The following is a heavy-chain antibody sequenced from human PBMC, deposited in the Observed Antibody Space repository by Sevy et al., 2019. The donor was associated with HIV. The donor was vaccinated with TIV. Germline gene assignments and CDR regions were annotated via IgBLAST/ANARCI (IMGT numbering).Heavy chain of an antibody. Sequence: GGSLRLSCVASGFNFNIYSMSWVRQTPGKGLEWVSTLSFGCGRINHADSVQGRFTMSRDDSKKTVYLEMNSLRAEDSAVYYCAREGCTRPHDHWGQGTLVTVSS. CDR1: GFNFNIYS. CDR2: LSFGCGRI. V-gene: IGHV3-23*01. D-gene: IGHD2-8*01. J-gene: IGHJ4*02. CDR3: AREGCTRPHDH.